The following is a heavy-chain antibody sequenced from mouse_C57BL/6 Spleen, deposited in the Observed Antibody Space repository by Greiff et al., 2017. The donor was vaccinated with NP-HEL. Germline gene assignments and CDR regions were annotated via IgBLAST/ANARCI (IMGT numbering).Heavy chain of an antibody. Sequence: QVQLKQPGTELVKPGASVKLSCKASGYTFTSYWMHWVKQRPGQGLEWIGNINPSNGGTNYNEKFKSKATLTVDKSSSTAYMQLSSLTSEDSAVYYCARSGVLLRRYFDVWGTGTTVTVSS. D-gene: IGHD1-1*01. CDR2: INPSNGGT. CDR3: ARSGVLLRRYFDV. V-gene: IGHV1-53*01. CDR1: GYTFTSYW. J-gene: IGHJ1*03.